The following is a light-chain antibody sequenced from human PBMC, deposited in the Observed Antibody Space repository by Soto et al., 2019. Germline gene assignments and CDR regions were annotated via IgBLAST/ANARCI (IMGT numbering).Light chain of an antibody. CDR3: QQYTSYPLT. V-gene: IGKV1-5*01. Sequence: DIQLTQSPSTLSASVGDRVTITCRASQSTTRWLAWYQQRPGKAPNLLIYDASTLQSGVPPRFSGSGTGTEFTLTISSLQPDDFATYYCQQYTSYPLTFGPGTKVDIK. CDR1: QSTTRW. J-gene: IGKJ3*01. CDR2: DAS.